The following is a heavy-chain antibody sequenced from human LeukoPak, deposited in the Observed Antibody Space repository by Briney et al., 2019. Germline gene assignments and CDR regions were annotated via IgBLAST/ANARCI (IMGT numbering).Heavy chain of an antibody. CDR1: GGSISSGDYS. CDR2: IYYSGST. J-gene: IGHJ4*02. CDR3: AREHSYYDSSGYYYGSGYFDY. Sequence: SETLSLTCAVSGGSISSGDYSWSWIRQPPGKGLEWIGYIYYSGSTNYNPSLKSRVIISVDTSKNQFSLKLSSVTAADTAVYSCAREHSYYDSSGYYYGSGYFDYWGQGTLVTVSS. D-gene: IGHD3-22*01. V-gene: IGHV4-61*08.